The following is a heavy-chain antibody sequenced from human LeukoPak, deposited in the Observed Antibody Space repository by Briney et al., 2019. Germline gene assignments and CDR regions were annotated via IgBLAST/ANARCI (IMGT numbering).Heavy chain of an antibody. CDR1: GGSISSYY. J-gene: IGHJ3*02. CDR3: ARVDILTGYFDAFDI. D-gene: IGHD3-9*01. Sequence: SETLSLTCTVSGGSISSYYWSWIRQPPGKGLEWIGYIYYSGSTNYSPSLKSRVTISVDTSKNQFSLKLSSVTAADTAVYYCARVDILTGYFDAFDIWGQGTMVTVSS. V-gene: IGHV4-59*01. CDR2: IYYSGST.